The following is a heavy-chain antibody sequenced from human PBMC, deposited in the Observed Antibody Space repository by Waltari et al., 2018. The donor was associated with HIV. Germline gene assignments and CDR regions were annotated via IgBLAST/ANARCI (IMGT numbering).Heavy chain of an antibody. CDR2: IYYSGST. CDR1: GGSIRSYY. Sequence: QVQLQESGPGLVKPSGTLSLTCTVSGGSIRSYYWSWIRQPPGKGLEWIGYIYYSGSTNYNPSLKSRVTISVDTSKNQFSLKLSSVTAADTAVYYCAREVSMRSPDYYYYGMDVWGQGTTVTVSS. J-gene: IGHJ6*02. D-gene: IGHD2-2*01. V-gene: IGHV4-59*01. CDR3: AREVSMRSPDYYYYGMDV.